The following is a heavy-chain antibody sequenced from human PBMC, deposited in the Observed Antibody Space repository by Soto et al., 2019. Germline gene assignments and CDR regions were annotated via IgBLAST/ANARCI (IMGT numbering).Heavy chain of an antibody. CDR1: GYTFANYG. CDR2: ISAYNGNT. Sequence: ASVKVSCKASGYTFANYGVTWARQAPGQGLEWMGWISAYNGNTNYAQELQGRVTMTTDTSTSTAYMELRSLRSDDTAVYYCARDQRGRYWLGEDYWGQGTLVTVAS. J-gene: IGHJ4*02. V-gene: IGHV1-18*01. CDR3: ARDQRGRYWLGEDY. D-gene: IGHD3-16*01.